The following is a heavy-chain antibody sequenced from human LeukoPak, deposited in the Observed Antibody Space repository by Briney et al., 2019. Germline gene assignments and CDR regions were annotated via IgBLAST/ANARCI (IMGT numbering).Heavy chain of an antibody. CDR3: AKPPRGSGADY. J-gene: IGHJ4*02. V-gene: IGHV3-23*01. CDR1: GFTFSSYA. Sequence: GGTLRLSCAASGFTFSSYAMNWVRQAPGKGLEWVSSISGSGGSTYYADSVKGRFTISGDNSKNTLYLHMNSLRAEDTAVYYCAKPPRGSGADYWGQGTLVTVSS. CDR2: ISGSGGST. D-gene: IGHD3-10*01.